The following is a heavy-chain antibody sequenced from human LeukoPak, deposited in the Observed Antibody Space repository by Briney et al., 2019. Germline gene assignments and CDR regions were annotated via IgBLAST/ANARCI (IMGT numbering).Heavy chain of an antibody. CDR1: GGSISSSNYY. CDR3: ARDRLLWFGELDF. CDR2: IYYSGNT. D-gene: IGHD3-10*01. Sequence: KTSETLSLTCAVSGGSISSSNYYWGWIRQPPGKGLEWIGSIYYSGNTYYNPPLKSRVTISVDMSKNQISLKLSSVTAADTAVYYCARDRLLWFGELDFWGQGTLVIVSS. V-gene: IGHV4-39*07. J-gene: IGHJ4*02.